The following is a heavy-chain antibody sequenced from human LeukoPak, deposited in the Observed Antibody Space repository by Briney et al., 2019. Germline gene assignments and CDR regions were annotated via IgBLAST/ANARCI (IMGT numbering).Heavy chain of an antibody. CDR1: GFTVTTNY. D-gene: IGHD2-8*01. CDR2: IYSGGST. Sequence: GGSLRLSCAASGFTVTTNYMSWVRQAPGKGLEWVSVIYSGGSTYYADSVKGRFTISRDNSKNTLYLQMNSLRAEDTAVYYCAKDHGVLMVYAILDYWGQGTLVTVSS. J-gene: IGHJ4*02. V-gene: IGHV3-53*01. CDR3: AKDHGVLMVYAILDY.